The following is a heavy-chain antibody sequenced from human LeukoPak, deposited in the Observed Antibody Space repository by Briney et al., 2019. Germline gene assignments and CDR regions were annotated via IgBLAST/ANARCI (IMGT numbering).Heavy chain of an antibody. V-gene: IGHV3-11*01. J-gene: IGHJ6*03. CDR2: ISSSGSTI. D-gene: IGHD3-22*01. Sequence: GGSLRLSCAASGFTFSDYYMSWIRQAPGKGLEWVSYISSSGSTIYYADSVKGRFTISRDNAKNSLYLQMNSLRAEDTAVYYCARAVLHSGDSSGYYYVTRYYYYYYMDVWGKGTTVTISS. CDR3: ARAVLHSGDSSGYYYVTRYYYYYYMDV. CDR1: GFTFSDYY.